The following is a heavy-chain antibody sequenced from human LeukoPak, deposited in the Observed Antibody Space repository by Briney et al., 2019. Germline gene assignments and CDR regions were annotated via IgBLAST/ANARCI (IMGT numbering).Heavy chain of an antibody. Sequence: SGPTLVKPTQTLTLTCTFSGFSLSTSGVGVGWIRQPPGKALEWLALIYWNDDKRYSPSLKSRLTITKDTSKNQVVLTMINMDPVDTATYYCAHRRSYYDSSGYYYVTPPSYYFDYWGQGTLVTVSS. CDR3: AHRRSYYDSSGYYYVTPPSYYFDY. J-gene: IGHJ4*02. D-gene: IGHD3-22*01. CDR2: IYWNDDK. CDR1: GFSLSTSGVG. V-gene: IGHV2-5*01.